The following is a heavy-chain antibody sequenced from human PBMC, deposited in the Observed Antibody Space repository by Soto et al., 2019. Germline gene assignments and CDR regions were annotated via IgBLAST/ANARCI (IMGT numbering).Heavy chain of an antibody. Sequence: SVKVSCKASGLTFTSSAVQWVRQARGQRLEWIGWIVVGSGNTNYAQKFQERVTITRDMSTSTAYMELSSLRSEDTAVYYCAADSPYGSGSYYYYYGMDVWGQGTTVTVSS. D-gene: IGHD3-10*01. CDR1: GLTFTSSA. V-gene: IGHV1-58*01. CDR3: AADSPYGSGSYYYYYGMDV. J-gene: IGHJ6*02. CDR2: IVVGSGNT.